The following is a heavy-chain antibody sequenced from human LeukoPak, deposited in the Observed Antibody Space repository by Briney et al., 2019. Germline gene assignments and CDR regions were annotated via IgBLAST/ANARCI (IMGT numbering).Heavy chain of an antibody. CDR1: GYTFRSYD. V-gene: IGHV1-18*01. Sequence: ASVKVSCKASGYTFRSYDIIWVRQAPGQGLEWMGWISGYNGNTNYAQKLQGRVTMTTDTSTSTAYMELRSLRSDDTAVYYCARGIAAAGTEFYFDYWGQGTLVTVSS. CDR2: ISGYNGNT. J-gene: IGHJ4*02. D-gene: IGHD6-13*01. CDR3: ARGIAAAGTEFYFDY.